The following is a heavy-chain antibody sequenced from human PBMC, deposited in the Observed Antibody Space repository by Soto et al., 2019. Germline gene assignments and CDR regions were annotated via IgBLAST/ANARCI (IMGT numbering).Heavy chain of an antibody. CDR1: GYTFSNYG. CDR2: ISGYNGNT. Sequence: QVQLVQSGAEVKKPGASVKVSCKASGYTFSNYGFSWVRQAPGQGLEWMGWISGYNGNTNYAERLQGRVTMTTDTSTSTAYMELKTLRYDATAVYYCAREGQLGYWGQGTPVTVSS. J-gene: IGHJ4*02. CDR3: AREGQLGY. V-gene: IGHV1-18*01. D-gene: IGHD6-6*01.